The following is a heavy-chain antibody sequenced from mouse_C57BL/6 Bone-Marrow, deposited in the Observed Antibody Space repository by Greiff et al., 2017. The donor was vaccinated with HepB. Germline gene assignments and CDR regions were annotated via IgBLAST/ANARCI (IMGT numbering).Heavy chain of an antibody. CDR2: IWRGGST. CDR1: GFSLTSYG. D-gene: IGHD2-3*01. J-gene: IGHJ3*01. CDR3: AKSYDGYRAWFAY. Sequence: QVQLKESGPGLVQPSQSLSITCTVSGFSLTSYGVHWVRQSPGKGLEWLGVIWRGGSTDYNAAFMSRLSITKDNSKSQVFCKMNSLQADDTAIYYCAKSYDGYRAWFAYWGQGTLVTVSA. V-gene: IGHV2-5*01.